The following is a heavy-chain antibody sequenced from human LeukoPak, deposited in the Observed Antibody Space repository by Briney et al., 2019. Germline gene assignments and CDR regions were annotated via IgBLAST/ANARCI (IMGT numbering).Heavy chain of an antibody. J-gene: IGHJ6*02. V-gene: IGHV3-30*02. CDR1: GFPFSSYG. D-gene: IGHD6-13*01. CDR2: ISYDGANK. Sequence: PGGSLRLSCAASGFPFSSYGMHWVRQAPGKGLEWVSFISYDGANKYYADSAKGRFTISRDNSKNTLYLQMNSLRGDDTGMYFCAKDSSSSNYYYGLDVWGQGTTVTVSS. CDR3: AKDSSSSNYYYGLDV.